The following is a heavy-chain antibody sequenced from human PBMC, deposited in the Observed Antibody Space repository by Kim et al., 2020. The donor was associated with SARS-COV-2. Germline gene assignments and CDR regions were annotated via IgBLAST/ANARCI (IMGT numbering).Heavy chain of an antibody. CDR2: ISSNGGST. V-gene: IGHV3-64D*06. J-gene: IGHJ6*02. D-gene: IGHD6-13*01. CDR1: GFTFSSYA. CDR3: VKLHSAHRSGPSSSSDYYGMDV. Sequence: GGSLRLSCSASGFTFSSYAMHWVRQAPGKGLEYVSAISSNGGSTYYADSVKGRFTISRDNSKNTLYLQMSSLRAEDTAVYYCVKLHSAHRSGPSSSSDYYGMDVGGQGPTVPVSS.